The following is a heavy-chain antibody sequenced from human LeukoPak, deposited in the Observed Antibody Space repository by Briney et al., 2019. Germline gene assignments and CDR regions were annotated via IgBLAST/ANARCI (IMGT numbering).Heavy chain of an antibody. CDR2: ISYDGSNK. CDR1: GFTFSSYA. CDR3: AREGDIVVVPAAPIHYYGMDV. Sequence: PGGSLRLSCAASGFTFSSYAMHWVRQAPGKGLEWVAVISYDGSNKYYADSVKGRFTISRDNSKNTLYLQMNSLRAEDTAVYYCAREGDIVVVPAAPIHYYGMDVWGQGTTVTVSS. V-gene: IGHV3-30-3*01. J-gene: IGHJ6*02. D-gene: IGHD2-2*01.